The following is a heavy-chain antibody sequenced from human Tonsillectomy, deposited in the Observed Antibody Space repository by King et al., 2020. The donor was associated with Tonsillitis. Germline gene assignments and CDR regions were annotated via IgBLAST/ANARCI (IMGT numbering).Heavy chain of an antibody. J-gene: IGHJ4*02. Sequence: QLQESGPGLVKPSETLSLTCVVSGGTIPSFYWTWVRQSPEKGLEWIGQIYYRGTTDYNPSLKSRVTISVDTSKNQFSLKLNSVTAADTAVYYCARVREGSWRQHYYFHYWGQGTRVTVLS. CDR1: GGTIPSFY. V-gene: IGHV4-59*01. D-gene: IGHD3-10*01. CDR2: IYYRGTT. CDR3: ARVREGSWRQHYYFHY.